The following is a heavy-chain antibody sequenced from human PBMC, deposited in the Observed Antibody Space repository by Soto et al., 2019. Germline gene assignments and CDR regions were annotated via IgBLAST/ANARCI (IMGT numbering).Heavy chain of an antibody. Sequence: GGSLRLSCASSGFTFRRYWMHWVRQAPGKGLEFVSRITDDGSGTTYADSVKGRFTISRDNAKNTLYLQMNSLRAEDTAVYYCARDQTVTGPTTFDYCGQGTLVTVSS. CDR3: ARDQTVTGPTTFDY. CDR1: GFTFRRYW. J-gene: IGHJ4*02. CDR2: ITDDGSGT. V-gene: IGHV3-74*03. D-gene: IGHD6-19*01.